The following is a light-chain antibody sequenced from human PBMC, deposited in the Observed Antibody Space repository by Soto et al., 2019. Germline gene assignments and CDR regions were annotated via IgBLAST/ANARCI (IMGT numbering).Light chain of an antibody. J-gene: IGKJ4*01. CDR3: QQYNHGPPLT. Sequence: EIVMTQSPATLSVSPGERATLSCRASQSVGRNLAWYQQKPGQAPRLLIYGASTRATGIPARFSGSGSGTEFTLTISSLQSEDCAIYSCQQYNHGPPLTFGGGTKVEIK. V-gene: IGKV3-15*01. CDR2: GAS. CDR1: QSVGRN.